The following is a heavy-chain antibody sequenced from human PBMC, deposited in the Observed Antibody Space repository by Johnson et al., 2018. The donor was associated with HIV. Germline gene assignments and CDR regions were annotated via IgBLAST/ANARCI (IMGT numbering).Heavy chain of an antibody. CDR2: ISYDGSNK. D-gene: IGHD1-14*01. CDR1: GFTFSSYG. V-gene: IGHV3-30*03. Sequence: VQLVESGGGVVQPGRSLRLSCAASGFTFSSYGMHWVRQAPGKGLEWVAVISYDGSNKYYADSVKGRFTISRDNSKNTLYLQMNSLRAEDTAVYYCARDFRAPELGDAFDIWGQGTMVTVSS. J-gene: IGHJ3*02. CDR3: ARDFRAPELGDAFDI.